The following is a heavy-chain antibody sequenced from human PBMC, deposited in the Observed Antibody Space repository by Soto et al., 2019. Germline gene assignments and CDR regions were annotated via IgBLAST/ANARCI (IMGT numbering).Heavy chain of an antibody. CDR1: GGTFSSYA. CDR3: ATSQGSSTSLEIYYYYYYGMDV. D-gene: IGHD2-2*01. Sequence: QVQLVQSGAEVKKPGSSVKVSCKASGGTFSSYAISWVRQAPGQGLEWMGGIIPISGTANYAQKFQGRVTTTADDSTSTAYMELSSLRSEDTAVYYCATSQGSSTSLEIYYYYYYGMDVWGQGTTVTVSS. J-gene: IGHJ6*02. CDR2: IIPISGTA. V-gene: IGHV1-69*01.